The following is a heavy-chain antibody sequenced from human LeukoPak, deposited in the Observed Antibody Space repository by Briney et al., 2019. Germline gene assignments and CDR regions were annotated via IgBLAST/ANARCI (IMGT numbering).Heavy chain of an antibody. D-gene: IGHD3-3*01. Sequence: GSLRLSCAASGFTFSNAWMSWVRQAPGKGLEWIGYIYYSGSTNYNPSLKSRVTISVDTSKNQFSLKLSSVTAADTAVYYCARAPKLVLRFLEWLPSHFDYWGQGTLVTVSS. CDR2: IYYSGST. J-gene: IGHJ4*02. CDR1: GFTFSNAW. CDR3: ARAPKLVLRFLEWLPSHFDY. V-gene: IGHV4-59*01.